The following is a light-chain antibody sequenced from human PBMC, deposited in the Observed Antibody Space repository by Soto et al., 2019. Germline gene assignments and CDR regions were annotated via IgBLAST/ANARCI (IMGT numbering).Light chain of an antibody. J-gene: IGLJ3*02. CDR3: TSYTATSTLGV. Sequence: QSVLTQPASVSGSPGQSITISCTGTSSDVGSYDLVSWYQQHPGKAPKLLIYEATKRPSGLSNRFSGSKSGNTASLTISGLQPEDEADYYCTSYTATSTLGVFGGGTKLTVL. CDR1: SSDVGSYDL. CDR2: EAT. V-gene: IGLV2-14*02.